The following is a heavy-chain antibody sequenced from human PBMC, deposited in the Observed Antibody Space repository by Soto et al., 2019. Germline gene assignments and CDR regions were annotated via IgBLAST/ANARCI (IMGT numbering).Heavy chain of an antibody. CDR3: ARRSSPSTFDY. CDR1: GFTFSSYA. Sequence: EVQLLESGGGLVQPGESLRLSCAASGFTFSSYAMSWVRQAPGKGLEWVSVISGSDDSTYYADSVKGRFTISRDNSKNTLYLQMTGLRAEDTAVYYCARRSSPSTFDYWGQGTLVTVSS. J-gene: IGHJ4*02. CDR2: ISGSDDST. D-gene: IGHD6-6*01. V-gene: IGHV3-23*01.